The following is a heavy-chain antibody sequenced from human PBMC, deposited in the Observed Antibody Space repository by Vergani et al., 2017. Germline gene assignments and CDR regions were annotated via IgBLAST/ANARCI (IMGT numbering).Heavy chain of an antibody. Sequence: QVQLVESGGGVVQPGRSLRLSCAASGFTFSSYGMHWVRQAPGKGLEWLAFIRYDGSNKYYADSVKGRFTISRDNSKNTLYLQMNSLRAEDTAVYYCAKGDYYGSGRSDYYGMDVWGQGTTVTVSS. D-gene: IGHD3-10*01. CDR2: IRYDGSNK. CDR1: GFTFSSYG. V-gene: IGHV3-30*02. CDR3: AKGDYYGSGRSDYYGMDV. J-gene: IGHJ6*02.